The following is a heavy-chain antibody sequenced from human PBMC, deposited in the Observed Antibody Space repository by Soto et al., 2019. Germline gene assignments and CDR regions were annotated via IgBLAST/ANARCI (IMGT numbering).Heavy chain of an antibody. V-gene: IGHV4-4*07. CDR2: IYSSGNT. Sequence: PSETLSLTCSVSGGTISGYYWTWIRRPAGKGLEWIGRIYSSGNTKCNPSLQSRVTMSLDTSNNQFSLRLTSVTAADTAVYYCARGQRFSDWFDPWGQGTLVTVSS. J-gene: IGHJ5*02. D-gene: IGHD3-3*01. CDR1: GGTISGYY. CDR3: ARGQRFSDWFDP.